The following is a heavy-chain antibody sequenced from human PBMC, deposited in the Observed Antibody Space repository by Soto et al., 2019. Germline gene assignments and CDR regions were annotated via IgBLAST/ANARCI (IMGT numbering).Heavy chain of an antibody. Sequence: QVQLVQSGAEVMKPGASVKVSCKASGFTSTRYSVHWVRQAPGQGPEGMGRINPNNGGTNYAQEFQGSVPMTRDTSPTTVYMDLGSLRSEDTAVYCCASRGYADFDVWGQGTTVTVS. D-gene: IGHD5-18*01. J-gene: IGHJ6*02. CDR1: GFTSTRYS. V-gene: IGHV1-46*01. CDR3: ASRGYADFDV. CDR2: INPNNGGT.